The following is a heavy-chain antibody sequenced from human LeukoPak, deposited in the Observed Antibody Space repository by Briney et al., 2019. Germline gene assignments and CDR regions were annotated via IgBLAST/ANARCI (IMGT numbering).Heavy chain of an antibody. CDR1: GGSASSNAYY. Sequence: SETLSLTCTVSGGSASSNAYYWGWIRQTPGKGLEWIGNAYFSGHKYYNPSLKSRVTIFVDTSKNEFSLKLSSVTAADTAVYYCARLGGYNLSRNAFDIWGRGTLVTVSS. CDR2: AYFSGHK. J-gene: IGHJ3*02. CDR3: ARLGGYNLSRNAFDI. D-gene: IGHD5-24*01. V-gene: IGHV4-39*01.